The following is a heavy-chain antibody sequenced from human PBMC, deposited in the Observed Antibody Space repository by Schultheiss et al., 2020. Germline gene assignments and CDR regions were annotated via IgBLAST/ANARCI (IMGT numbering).Heavy chain of an antibody. V-gene: IGHV2-70*01. CDR2: IDWDDDK. CDR1: GFSLSTSGMC. Sequence: SGPTLVKPTQTLTLTCTFSGFSLSTSGMCVSWIRQPPGKALEWLALIDWDDDKYYSTSLKTRLTITKDTSKNQVVLTMTNMDPVDTATYYCARMTTGTSPFSFDYWGQGTLVTVSS. J-gene: IGHJ4*02. CDR3: ARMTTGTSPFSFDY. D-gene: IGHD1-1*01.